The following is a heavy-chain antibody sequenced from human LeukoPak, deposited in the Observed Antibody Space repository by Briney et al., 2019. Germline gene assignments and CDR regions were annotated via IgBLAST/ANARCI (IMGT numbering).Heavy chain of an antibody. J-gene: IGHJ4*02. Sequence: GESLEISCKGSGYHFTSYWIGWVRQVPGKGLEWMGIIYPGDSDTRYSPSFQGQVTISADKSISTAYLQWSSLKASDTAMYYCARSYYYDSSGYYPYWGQGTLVTVSS. CDR2: IYPGDSDT. V-gene: IGHV5-51*01. CDR1: GYHFTSYW. D-gene: IGHD3-22*01. CDR3: ARSYYYDSSGYYPY.